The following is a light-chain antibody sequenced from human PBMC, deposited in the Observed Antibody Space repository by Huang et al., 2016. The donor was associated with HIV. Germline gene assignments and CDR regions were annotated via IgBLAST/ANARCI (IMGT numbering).Light chain of an antibody. CDR1: QSVSSY. J-gene: IGKJ1*01. V-gene: IGKV3-20*01. CDR3: QQYGSSSWT. CDR2: GAS. Sequence: EIVLTQSPGTVSLSPGERATLSCRASQSVSSYLAWYQQKFGQAPRLVIFGASNRDTGIPDRFSGSGSGTDFTLTISRLDPDDFAVYYCQQYGSSSWTFGQGTRVEIK.